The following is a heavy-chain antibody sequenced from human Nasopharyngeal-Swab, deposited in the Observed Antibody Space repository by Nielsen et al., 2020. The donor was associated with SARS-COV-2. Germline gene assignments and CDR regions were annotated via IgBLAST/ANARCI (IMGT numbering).Heavy chain of an antibody. D-gene: IGHD6-19*01. CDR2: INAGNSNT. V-gene: IGHV1-3*01. J-gene: IGHJ4*01. CDR3: ARVPAVAASRIDY. Sequence: ASVKVSCKASGNTFTSYAMHWVRQAPGQRLEWMGWINAGNSNTKYSQKFQGRVTISRDTSANTVYMELNRLRSEDTAVYYCARVPAVAASRIDYWGQGTLVTVSS. CDR1: GNTFTSYA.